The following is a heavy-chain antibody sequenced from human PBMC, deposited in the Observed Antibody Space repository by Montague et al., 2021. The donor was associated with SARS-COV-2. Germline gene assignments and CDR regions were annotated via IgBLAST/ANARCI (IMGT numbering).Heavy chain of an antibody. J-gene: IGHJ6*02. CDR2: IYHSGST. CDR3: ARGSMVRGGKVYYGVDV. V-gene: IGHV4-30-2*01. D-gene: IGHD3-10*01. CDR1: GGSISSGGYS. Sequence: TLSLTCAVSGGSISSGGYSWNWIRQPPGKGLEWIGYIYHSGSTYYNPSLKSRVTISLDSSKNQFSLNLTSVTAADTAVYYCARGSMVRGGKVYYGVDVWGPGTTVTVSS.